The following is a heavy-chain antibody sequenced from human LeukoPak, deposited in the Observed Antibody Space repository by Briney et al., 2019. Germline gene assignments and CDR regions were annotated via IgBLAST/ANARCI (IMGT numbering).Heavy chain of an antibody. J-gene: IGHJ4*02. CDR3: ARHVKYSSSSGGVHFDY. V-gene: IGHV4-39*01. CDR1: GGSISSSSYY. D-gene: IGHD6-6*01. CDR2: IYYSGST. Sequence: PSETLSLTCTVSGGSISSSSYYWGWIRQPPGKGLEWIGSIYYSGSTYYNPSLKSRVTISVDTSKNQFSLKLSSVTAADTAVYYCARHVKYSSSSGGVHFDYWGQGTLVTVSS.